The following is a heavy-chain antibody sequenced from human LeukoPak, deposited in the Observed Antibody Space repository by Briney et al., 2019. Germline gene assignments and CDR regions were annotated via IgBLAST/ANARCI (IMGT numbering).Heavy chain of an antibody. CDR1: GGSISSGGYY. Sequence: PSETLSLTCTVSGGSISSGGYYWSWTRQHPGKGLEWIGYIYYSGSTYYNPSLKSRVTISVDTSKNQFSLKLSSVTAADTAVYYCARVDYGDYRFDYWGQGTLVTVSS. J-gene: IGHJ4*02. D-gene: IGHD4-17*01. CDR3: ARVDYGDYRFDY. V-gene: IGHV4-31*03. CDR2: IYYSGST.